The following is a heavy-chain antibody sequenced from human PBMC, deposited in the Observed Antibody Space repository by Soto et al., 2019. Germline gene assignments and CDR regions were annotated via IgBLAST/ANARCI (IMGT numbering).Heavy chain of an antibody. Sequence: SETLSLTCTVSGGSISSGGYYWSWIRHHPGKGLEWIGYIYYSGSTYYNPSLKSRVTISVDTSKNQFSLKLSSVTAADTAVYYCARDQIVVVPAAISHYYYYGMDVWGQGTTVTVSS. J-gene: IGHJ6*02. CDR2: IYYSGST. CDR3: ARDQIVVVPAAISHYYYYGMDV. V-gene: IGHV4-31*03. D-gene: IGHD2-2*01. CDR1: GGSISSGGYY.